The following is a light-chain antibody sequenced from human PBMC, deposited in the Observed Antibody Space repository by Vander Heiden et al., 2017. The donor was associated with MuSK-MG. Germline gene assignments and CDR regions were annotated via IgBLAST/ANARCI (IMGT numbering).Light chain of an antibody. V-gene: IGLV3-21*04. CDR1: NIGRNT. CDR2: NDA. Sequence: SQVILQPPSVSVAPGATARTTCRTTNIGRNTVHWYQKKPGPSPVLIIDNDADRPSGIPERVSGSNSANAATPTISRVEAGEEADYYCQLWDAGFDQPVFGGGTKLTVL. CDR3: QLWDAGFDQPV. J-gene: IGLJ2*01.